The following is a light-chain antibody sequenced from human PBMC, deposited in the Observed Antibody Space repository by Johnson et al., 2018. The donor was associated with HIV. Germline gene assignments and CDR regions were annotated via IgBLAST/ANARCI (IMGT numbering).Light chain of an antibody. Sequence: QSVLTQPPSVSAAPGQKVTISCSGSSSNIGNNYVSWYQQLPGTAPKLLIYDNNKRPSGIPDRFSGSKSGTSATLGITGLQTGDAADYYCGTWDSSLSAGLYCFGTGTKVTVI. CDR3: GTWDSSLSAGLYC. V-gene: IGLV1-51*01. J-gene: IGLJ1*01. CDR2: DNN. CDR1: SSNIGNNY.